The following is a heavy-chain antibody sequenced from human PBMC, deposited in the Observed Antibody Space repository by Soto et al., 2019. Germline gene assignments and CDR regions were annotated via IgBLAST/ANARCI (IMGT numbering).Heavy chain of an antibody. CDR2: IWNDGIRK. Sequence: LRLSCAASGFTFSKSGIHWVLQAPGKGLEWVALIWNDGIRKVYVDSVKGRFTISRDNSKNTLDLQMNNLRDEDTAVYYCARDDDNDANALDYWGPGTLVTVSS. CDR1: GFTFSKSG. V-gene: IGHV3-33*01. CDR3: ARDDDNDANALDY. J-gene: IGHJ4*02.